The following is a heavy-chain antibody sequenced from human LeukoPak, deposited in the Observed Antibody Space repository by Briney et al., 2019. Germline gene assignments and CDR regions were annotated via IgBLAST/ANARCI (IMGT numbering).Heavy chain of an antibody. J-gene: IGHJ5*02. CDR1: GYTFTSYG. Sequence: ASVKVSCKASGYTFTSYGISWVRQAPGQGLEWMGWISAYNGNTNYAQKLQGRVTMTIDTSTSTAYMELRSLRSDDTAVYYCARVASSSWLNWLDPWGQGTLVTVSS. V-gene: IGHV1-18*01. CDR3: ARVASSSWLNWLDP. CDR2: ISAYNGNT. D-gene: IGHD6-13*01.